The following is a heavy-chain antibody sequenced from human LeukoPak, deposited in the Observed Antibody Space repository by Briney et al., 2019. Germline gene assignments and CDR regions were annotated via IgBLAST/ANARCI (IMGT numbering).Heavy chain of an antibody. J-gene: IGHJ4*02. Sequence: EASVTVSCKASGYTFTSYYMHWIRQAPGQGLEWMGIINPSGSSTSYAQKFQGRVTMTRATSTSTVYMELSSLRSEDTAVYYCARESNLPTGYYDILTGYSLFDYWGQGTLVTVSS. V-gene: IGHV1-46*01. CDR3: ARESNLPTGYYDILTGYSLFDY. D-gene: IGHD3-9*01. CDR1: GYTFTSYY. CDR2: INPSGSST.